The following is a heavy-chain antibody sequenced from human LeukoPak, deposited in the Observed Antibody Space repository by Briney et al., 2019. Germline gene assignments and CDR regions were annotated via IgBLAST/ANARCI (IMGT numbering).Heavy chain of an antibody. CDR3: AREKDSSGYDAFDI. D-gene: IGHD3-22*01. J-gene: IGHJ3*02. CDR1: GYTFTGYY. CDR2: INPNSGGT. V-gene: IGHV1-2*02. Sequence: ASVKVSCKASGYTFTGYYMHWVRQAPGQGLEWMGWINPNSGGTNYAQKFQGGVTMTRDTSISTAYMELSRLRSDDTAVYYCAREKDSSGYDAFDIWGQGTMVTVSS.